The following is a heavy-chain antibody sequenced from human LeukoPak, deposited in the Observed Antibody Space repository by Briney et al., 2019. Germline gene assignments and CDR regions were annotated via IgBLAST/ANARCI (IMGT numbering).Heavy chain of an antibody. CDR3: ARVAVRITIFGVVIPNGGMDV. CDR2: MNPNSGNT. D-gene: IGHD3-3*01. Sequence: ASAKVSCKASGYTFTSYDINWVRQATGQGLEWMGWMNPNSGNTGYAQKFQGRVTMTRNTSISTAYMELSSLRSEDTAVYYCARVAVRITIFGVVIPNGGMDVWGQGTTVTVSS. J-gene: IGHJ6*02. V-gene: IGHV1-8*01. CDR1: GYTFTSYD.